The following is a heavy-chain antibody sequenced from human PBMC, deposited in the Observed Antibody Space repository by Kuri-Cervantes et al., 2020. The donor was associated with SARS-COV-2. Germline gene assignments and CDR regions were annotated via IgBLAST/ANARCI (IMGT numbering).Heavy chain of an antibody. V-gene: IGHV4-59*12. CDR3: ARGTGSYYDFWSGSNFDY. Sequence: SETLSLTCTASGGSISSYYWSWIRQPPGKGLEWIGYIYYSGSTNYNPSLKSRVTISVDTSKNQFSLKLSSVTAADTAVYYCARGTGSYYDFWSGSNFDYWGQGTLVTVSS. CDR2: IYYSGST. J-gene: IGHJ4*02. D-gene: IGHD3-3*01. CDR1: GGSISSYY.